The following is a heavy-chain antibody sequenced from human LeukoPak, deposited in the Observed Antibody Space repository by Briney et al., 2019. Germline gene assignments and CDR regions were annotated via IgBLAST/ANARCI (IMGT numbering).Heavy chain of an antibody. CDR2: IYYSGST. J-gene: IGHJ4*02. V-gene: IGHV4-39*01. CDR3: ARGPATEELRYFDWLLQVSPPFDY. Sequence: PSETLSLTCTVSGGSISSSSYYWGWIRQPPGKGLEWIGSIYYSGSTYYNPSLKSRVTISVDTSKNQFSLKLSSVTAADTAVYYCARGPATEELRYFDWLLQVSPPFDYWGQGTLVTVSS. CDR1: GGSISSSSYY. D-gene: IGHD3-9*01.